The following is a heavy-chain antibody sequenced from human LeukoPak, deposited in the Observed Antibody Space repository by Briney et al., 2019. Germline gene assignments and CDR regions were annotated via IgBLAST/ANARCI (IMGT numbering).Heavy chain of an antibody. CDR2: ISGST. CDR1: GFTVSSNY. V-gene: IGHV3-53*01. J-gene: IGHJ4*02. CDR3: AKLGYSGYDPKDY. D-gene: IGHD5-12*01. Sequence: PGGSLRLSCAASGFTVSSNYMSWVRQAPGKGLEWVSGISGSTYYADSVKGRFTISRDNSKNTLYLQMNSLRAEDTAVYYCAKLGYSGYDPKDYWGQGTLVTVSS.